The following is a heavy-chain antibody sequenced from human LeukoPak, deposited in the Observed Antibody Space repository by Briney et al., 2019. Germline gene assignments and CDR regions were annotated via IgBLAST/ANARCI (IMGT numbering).Heavy chain of an antibody. V-gene: IGHV4-4*02. CDR2: ISLAGQT. Sequence: SGTLSLTWGVSGGSISGTNWWSWVRQPPGQGLEWIGEISLAGQTNFNPSLNGRVTMSLDKSSNQLSLHLTSVTAADTATYFCSRESGPFCPFGYWGQGTLVIVPP. D-gene: IGHD1-26*01. CDR3: SRESGPFCPFGY. CDR1: GGSISGTNW. J-gene: IGHJ4*02.